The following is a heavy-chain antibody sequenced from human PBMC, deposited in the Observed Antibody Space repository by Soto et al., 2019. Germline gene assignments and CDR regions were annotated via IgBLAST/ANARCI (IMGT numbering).Heavy chain of an antibody. CDR1: GFTFSSYA. CDR3: ARDPLWGTAMVLCYFDL. J-gene: IGHJ2*01. D-gene: IGHD5-18*01. V-gene: IGHV3-30-3*01. Sequence: QVQLVESGGGVVQPGRSLRLSCAASGFTFSSYAMHWVRQAPGKGLEWVAVISYDGSNKYYADSVKGRFTISRDNSKHTLYLQMHSLRAEDTAVYYCARDPLWGTAMVLCYFDLWGRGTLFTVSS. CDR2: ISYDGSNK.